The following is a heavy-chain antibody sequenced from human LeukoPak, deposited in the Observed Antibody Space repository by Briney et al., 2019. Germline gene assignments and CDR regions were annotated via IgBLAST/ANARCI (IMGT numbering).Heavy chain of an antibody. CDR2: IYFGGTT. Sequence: TETLSLTCMVSGGSINNYYWSWIRQPPGKGLEWLGHIYFGGTTDYNSSLKSRLTISLDTFKNQLSLNLQSVTAADTATYYCARHRSDTGGKKGVNWFDPWGQGTLVTVSS. V-gene: IGHV4-59*01. CDR1: GGSINNYY. J-gene: IGHJ5*02. CDR3: ARHRSDTGGKKGVNWFDP. D-gene: IGHD4-23*01.